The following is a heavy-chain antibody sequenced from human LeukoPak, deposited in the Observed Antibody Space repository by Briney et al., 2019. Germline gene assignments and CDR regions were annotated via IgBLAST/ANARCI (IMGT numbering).Heavy chain of an antibody. CDR3: ARAHDSSGYPDYFDY. V-gene: IGHV3-48*03. J-gene: IGHJ4*02. CDR2: ISSSGSTI. Sequence: GGSLRLSCAASGFTFSSYEMNWVRQAPGKGLEWVSYISSSGSTIYYADSVKGRFTISRDNAKNSLYLQMNSLRAEDTAVYYCARAHDSSGYPDYFDYWGQGTLVTVSS. CDR1: GFTFSSYE. D-gene: IGHD3-22*01.